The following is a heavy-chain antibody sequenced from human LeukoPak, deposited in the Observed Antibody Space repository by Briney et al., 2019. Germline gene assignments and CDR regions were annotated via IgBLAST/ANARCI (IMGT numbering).Heavy chain of an antibody. CDR2: IYYSGST. Sequence: PSETLSLTCTVSGVSISSGDYYWSWIRQPPGKGLEWIGYIYYSGSTYYNPSLKSRVTISVDTSKNQFSLKLSSVTAADTAVYYCATSLITGTTTPFDYWGQGTLVTVSS. J-gene: IGHJ4*02. CDR1: GVSISSGDYY. D-gene: IGHD1-7*01. V-gene: IGHV4-30-4*01. CDR3: ATSLITGTTTPFDY.